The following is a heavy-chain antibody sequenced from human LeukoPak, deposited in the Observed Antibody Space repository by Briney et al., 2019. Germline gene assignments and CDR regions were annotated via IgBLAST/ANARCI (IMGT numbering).Heavy chain of an antibody. CDR3: ARGGEDIVVVPAAILDY. CDR2: ITPSGGST. V-gene: IGHV1-46*01. J-gene: IGHJ4*02. D-gene: IGHD2-2*01. Sequence: GASVKVSCKASGYTFTSYYMHWVRQAPGQGLEWMGIITPSGGSTSYAQKFQGRVTMTRDTSTSTVYMELSSLRSEDTAVYYCARGGEDIVVVPAAILDYWGQGTLVTVSS. CDR1: GYTFTSYY.